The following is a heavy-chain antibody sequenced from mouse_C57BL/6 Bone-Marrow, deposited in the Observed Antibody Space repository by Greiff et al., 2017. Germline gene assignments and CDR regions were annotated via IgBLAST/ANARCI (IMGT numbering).Heavy chain of an antibody. CDR2: INPSSGYT. V-gene: IGHV1-7*01. Sequence: VQLQQSGAELAKPGASVKLSCKASGYTFTSYWMHWVKQRPGQGLEWIGYINPSSGYTKYNQKFKDKATLTADKSSITAYMQLSSLTYEDSAVYYCARTDYGGYWGQGTTLTVSS. CDR1: GYTFTSYW. CDR3: ARTDYGGY. J-gene: IGHJ2*01.